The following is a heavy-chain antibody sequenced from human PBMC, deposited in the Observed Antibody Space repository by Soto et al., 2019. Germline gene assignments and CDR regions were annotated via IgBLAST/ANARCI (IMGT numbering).Heavy chain of an antibody. CDR1: GFTVSSNY. V-gene: IGHV3-66*01. Sequence: EVQLVESGGGLVQPGGSLRLSCAASGFTVSSNYMSWVRQAPGKGLEWVSIIYSGGATYYADSVKGRFTISRDNYKNTVYLQMNSLRAEDTGIYYCARGRLYFDYWGQGTLVTVSS. D-gene: IGHD6-19*01. J-gene: IGHJ4*02. CDR2: IYSGGAT. CDR3: ARGRLYFDY.